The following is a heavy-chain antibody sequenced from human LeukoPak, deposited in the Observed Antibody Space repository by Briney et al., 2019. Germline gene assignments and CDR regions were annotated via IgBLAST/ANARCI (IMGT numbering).Heavy chain of an antibody. CDR1: GFTVSSDY. Sequence: GGSLRLSCAASGFTVSSDYMTWVRQAPGKGLEWASVIYSGGSTYYADSVKGRFTMYRDNSKNTLYLQMNSLRAEDTAVYYCARDSSGFYGWSFDYWGQGTLVTVSS. V-gene: IGHV3-66*01. J-gene: IGHJ4*02. CDR3: ARDSSGFYGWSFDY. CDR2: IYSGGST. D-gene: IGHD3-22*01.